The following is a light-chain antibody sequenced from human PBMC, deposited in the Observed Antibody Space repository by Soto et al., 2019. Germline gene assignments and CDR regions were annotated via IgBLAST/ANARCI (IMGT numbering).Light chain of an antibody. CDR2: DTS. Sequence: EVVMRQSPATLSVSPGPGATPSCRASQGIGDTLAWYQHKPGQTPRLLIYDTSTRATGVPTRFSGSRSGAEFTLTINSLQSEDFAVYYCQPYNNWPLTFGGGTKVDIK. CDR3: QPYNNWPLT. CDR1: QGIGDT. J-gene: IGKJ4*01. V-gene: IGKV3-15*01.